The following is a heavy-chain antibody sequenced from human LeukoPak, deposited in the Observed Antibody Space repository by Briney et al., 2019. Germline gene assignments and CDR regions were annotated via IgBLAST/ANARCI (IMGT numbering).Heavy chain of an antibody. CDR2: ISHSGST. J-gene: IGHJ4*02. CDR1: GGSFSGYY. D-gene: IGHD1-26*01. V-gene: IGHV4-34*01. Sequence: SETLSLTCAVYGGSFSGYYWSWIRQPPGKGLEWIGEISHSGSTKYNPSLKSRVTISVDTSKNQFSLNLSSVTAADTAVYYCARGSRAGATSYWGQGTLVTVSS. CDR3: ARGSRAGATSY.